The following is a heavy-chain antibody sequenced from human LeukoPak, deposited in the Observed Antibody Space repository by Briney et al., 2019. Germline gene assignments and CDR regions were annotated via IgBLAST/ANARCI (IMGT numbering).Heavy chain of an antibody. CDR2: IWSDGNNK. CDR3: AREYTSLFDY. Sequence: GGSLRLSCAASGFTFSSYGMHWVRQAPDKGLEWVAVIWSDGNNKYYADSVKDRFTISRDNSKNTLYLQMNSLRAEGTAVYFCAREYTSLFDYWGQGTLVTVSS. J-gene: IGHJ4*02. CDR1: GFTFSSYG. D-gene: IGHD2-2*01. V-gene: IGHV3-33*01.